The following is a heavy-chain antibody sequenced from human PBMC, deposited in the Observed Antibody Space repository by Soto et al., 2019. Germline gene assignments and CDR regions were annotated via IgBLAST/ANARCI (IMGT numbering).Heavy chain of an antibody. J-gene: IGHJ4*02. CDR3: ARIPDPFGSSGWYLDY. Sequence: ETRPTPVNPTRSLTLTCTFSGFSLSTKEMCVSWIRQPPGKALEWLALIDWDDDKYYSTSLKTRLTISKDTSKNQVVLTMTNMDPVDTATYYCARIPDPFGSSGWYLDYWGQGTLVTISS. CDR2: IDWDDDK. V-gene: IGHV2-70*01. CDR1: GFSLSTKEMC. D-gene: IGHD6-19*01.